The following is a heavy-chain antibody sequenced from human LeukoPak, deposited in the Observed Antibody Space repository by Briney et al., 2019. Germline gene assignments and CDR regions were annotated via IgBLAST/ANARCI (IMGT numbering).Heavy chain of an antibody. V-gene: IGHV4-4*07. CDR1: GGSISSYY. Sequence: SETLSLTCTVSGGSISSYYWSWIRQPAGKGLEWIGRIYTSGSTNYNPSLKSRVTMSVDTSKNQFSLKLSSVTAADTAVCYCAGGYYYDSSGYRFDYWGQGTLVTVSS. J-gene: IGHJ4*02. CDR2: IYTSGST. D-gene: IGHD3-22*01. CDR3: AGGYYYDSSGYRFDY.